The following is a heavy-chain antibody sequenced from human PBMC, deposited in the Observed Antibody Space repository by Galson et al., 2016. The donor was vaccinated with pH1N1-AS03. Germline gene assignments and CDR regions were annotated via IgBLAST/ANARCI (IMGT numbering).Heavy chain of an antibody. CDR3: AREYGVRNNLDF. V-gene: IGHV3-48*04. CDR1: GFTSGSPAFGGHT. J-gene: IGHJ4*02. CDR2: IRSTGTTI. D-gene: IGHD1/OR15-1a*01. Sequence: SLRLSCADSGFTSGSPAFGGHTMNWVRQVPGKGLEWISYIRSTGTTIYYADSVKGRFTTSRDNAKNSMYLQMNSLRVEDTAVYYCAREYGVRNNLDFWGQGTLVTVSS.